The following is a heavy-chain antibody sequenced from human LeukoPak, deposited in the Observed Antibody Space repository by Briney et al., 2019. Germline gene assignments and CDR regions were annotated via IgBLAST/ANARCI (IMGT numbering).Heavy chain of an antibody. CDR3: AGHYYGSGSYGKDAFDI. CDR2: NYYIGST. CDR1: GGSIRTYS. Sequence: SETLSLTCTVSGGSIRTYSWSWIRQSPGKGLEWIGYNYYIGSTNYNPSLKSRVTISVDTSKNQFSLRLTSVTAADTAVYYCAGHYYGSGSYGKDAFDIWGQGTMVTVSS. D-gene: IGHD3-10*01. J-gene: IGHJ3*02. V-gene: IGHV4-59*08.